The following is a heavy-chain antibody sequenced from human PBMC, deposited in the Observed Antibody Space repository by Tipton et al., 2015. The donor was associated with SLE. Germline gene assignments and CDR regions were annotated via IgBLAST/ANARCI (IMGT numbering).Heavy chain of an antibody. CDR2: IYYSGST. D-gene: IGHD2-21*01. Sequence: TLSLTCTVSGGSISSSGYYWGWIRQPPGKGLEWIGSIYYSGSTYYNPSLKSRVTISVDTSKNQFPLKLSSVTAADTAVYYCARLRVISYYFDSWGQGTLVTVSS. CDR1: GGSISSSGYY. J-gene: IGHJ4*02. V-gene: IGHV4-39*06. CDR3: ARLRVISYYFDS.